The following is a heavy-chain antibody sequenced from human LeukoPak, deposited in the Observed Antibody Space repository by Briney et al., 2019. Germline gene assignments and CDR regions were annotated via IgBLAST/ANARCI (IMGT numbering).Heavy chain of an antibody. CDR1: GFTFSSYW. CDR2: INSDGSST. D-gene: IGHD3-10*01. V-gene: IGHV3-74*01. CDR3: ARKQGYYGSGSYYKGGAFDI. J-gene: IGHJ3*02. Sequence: GGSLRLSCAASGFTFSSYWMHWVRQAPGKGLVWVSRINSDGSSTSYADSVEGRFTISRDNAKNTLYLQMNSLRAEDTAVYYCARKQGYYGSGSYYKGGAFDIWGQGTMVTVSS.